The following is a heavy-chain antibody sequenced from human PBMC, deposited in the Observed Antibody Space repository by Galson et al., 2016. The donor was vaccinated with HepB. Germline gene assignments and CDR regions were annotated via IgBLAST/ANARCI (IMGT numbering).Heavy chain of an antibody. J-gene: IGHJ6*03. CDR1: GFTFNSCG. CDR3: AKDSRGYWAYYHYYYMDV. CDR2: ISFDGNNK. Sequence: SLRLSCAASGFTFNSCGMHWVRQAPGKGLEWLAFISFDGNNKDYADSVKGRFTISRDKSTKTLYLHMNSLRVEDTALYYCAKDSRGYWAYYHYYYMDVWGKGTTVTVSS. V-gene: IGHV3-30*18. D-gene: IGHD5-18*01.